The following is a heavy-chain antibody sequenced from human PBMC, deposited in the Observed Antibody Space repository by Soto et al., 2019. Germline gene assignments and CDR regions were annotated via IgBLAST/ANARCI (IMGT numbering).Heavy chain of an antibody. CDR2: IHYSGSA. CDR1: GGSISSGDYH. CDR3: DREMATMKFDY. J-gene: IGHJ4*02. Sequence: KTSETLSLTCTVSGGSISSGDYHWTWIRQPPGKGLEWIGYIHYSGSAYYNPSLKSRVTISVDTSKKQFSLRLSSVTAADTAVYYCDREMATMKFDYWGQGARVTVSS. V-gene: IGHV4-30-4*01.